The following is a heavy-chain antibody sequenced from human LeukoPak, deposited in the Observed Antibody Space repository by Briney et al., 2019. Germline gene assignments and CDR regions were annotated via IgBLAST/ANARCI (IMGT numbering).Heavy chain of an antibody. CDR1: GFTFSSYW. V-gene: IGHV3-7*01. D-gene: IGHD2/OR15-2a*01. CDR3: ARVRGYYRYDAFDI. CDR2: IKQDGSEK. Sequence: GGSLRLSCAASGFTFSSYWMSWVRQAPGKGLEWVANIKQDGSEKYYVDSVKGRFTISRDNAKNSLYLQMNSLRAEDTAVYYCARVRGYYRYDAFDIWGQGTMVIVSS. J-gene: IGHJ3*02.